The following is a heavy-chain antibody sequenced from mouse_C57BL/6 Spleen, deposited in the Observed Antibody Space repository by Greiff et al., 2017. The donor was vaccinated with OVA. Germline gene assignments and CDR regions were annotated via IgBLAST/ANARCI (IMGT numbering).Heavy chain of an antibody. Sequence: QVQLQQSGAELVRPGTSVKVSCKASGYAFTNYLLEWVKQRPGQGLEWIGVINPGSGGTNYNEKFKGKATLTADKSSSTAYMQLSSLTSEDSAVYFCASAHITTVVDWYCDVWGTGTTVTVSS. CDR1: GYAFTNYL. J-gene: IGHJ1*03. CDR3: ASAHITTVVDWYCDV. CDR2: INPGSGGT. V-gene: IGHV1-54*01. D-gene: IGHD1-1*01.